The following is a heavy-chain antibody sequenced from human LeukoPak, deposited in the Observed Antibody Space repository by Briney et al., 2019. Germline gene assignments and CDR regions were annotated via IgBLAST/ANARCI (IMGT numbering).Heavy chain of an antibody. V-gene: IGHV3-30-3*01. Sequence: GGSLRLSCTASGFSLSNYAMYWLRQAPGKGPEWVAVTSYDGSNRYYADSVRGRFTISRDNSENSLYLQMDSLRFEDTAVYYCARIRAAMSTGDAFDFWGQGTMVIVSS. CDR1: GFSLSNYA. D-gene: IGHD5-18*01. CDR2: TSYDGSNR. CDR3: ARIRAAMSTGDAFDF. J-gene: IGHJ3*01.